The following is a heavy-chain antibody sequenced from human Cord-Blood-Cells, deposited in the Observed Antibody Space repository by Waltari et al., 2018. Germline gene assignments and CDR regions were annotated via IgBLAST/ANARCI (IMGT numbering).Heavy chain of an antibody. V-gene: IGHV3-15*01. CDR1: GCTVSNAW. CDR2: IKSKTEGGTT. CDR3: TTLGSVGATTADY. Sequence: EVQLVESGGGLVKPGGSLRLSCAASGCTVSNAWMSGVRQAPGKGLEWVGRIKSKTEGGTTEYAAPVKGRFTISRDDSKNTLYLQMTSLKTEDTAVYYCTTLGSVGATTADYWGQGTLVTVSS. D-gene: IGHD1-26*01. J-gene: IGHJ4*02.